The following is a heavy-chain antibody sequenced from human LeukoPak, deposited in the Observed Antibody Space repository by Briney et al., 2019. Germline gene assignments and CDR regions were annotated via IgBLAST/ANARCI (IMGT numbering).Heavy chain of an antibody. CDR1: GFTFSSYG. D-gene: IGHD3-9*01. CDR2: ISYDGSNK. CDR3: ARDDDILTGYYPYGMDV. Sequence: GRSLRLSCAASGFTFSSYGMHWVRQAPGKGLEWVAVISYDGSNKYYADSVKGRFTISRDNSKNTLYLQMNSLRAEDTAVYYCARDDDILTGYYPYGMDVWGQGTTVTVSS. J-gene: IGHJ6*02. V-gene: IGHV3-30*19.